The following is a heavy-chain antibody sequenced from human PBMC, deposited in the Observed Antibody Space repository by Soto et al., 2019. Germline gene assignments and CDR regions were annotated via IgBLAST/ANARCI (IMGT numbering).Heavy chain of an antibody. D-gene: IGHD3-10*01. J-gene: IGHJ4*02. Sequence: QVQLVQSGAEVKKPGASVKVSCKASGYTFTSYDINWVRQATGQGLEWMGWMNPNSGNTGYAQKFQGRVTMTRNTSISTAYMELSSLRSEDTAVYYCARGDLNYYGSGSPTGDYWGQGTLVTVSS. CDR1: GYTFTSYD. CDR3: ARGDLNYYGSGSPTGDY. CDR2: MNPNSGNT. V-gene: IGHV1-8*01.